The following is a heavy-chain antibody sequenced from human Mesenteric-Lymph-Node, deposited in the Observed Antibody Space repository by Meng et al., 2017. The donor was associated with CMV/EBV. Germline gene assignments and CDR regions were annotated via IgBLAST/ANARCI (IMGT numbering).Heavy chain of an antibody. CDR3: ARGRCSGGSCYGLRGFFDY. D-gene: IGHD2-15*01. CDR1: GGSFSGDY. Sequence: GSLRLSCAVYGGSFSGDYWNWIRQPPGKGLEWIGEINHSGSTNYNPSLKSRVTISVDTSKSQFSLKLSSVTAADTAVYYCARGRCSGGSCYGLRGFFDYWGQGTLVTVSS. V-gene: IGHV4-34*01. CDR2: INHSGST. J-gene: IGHJ4*02.